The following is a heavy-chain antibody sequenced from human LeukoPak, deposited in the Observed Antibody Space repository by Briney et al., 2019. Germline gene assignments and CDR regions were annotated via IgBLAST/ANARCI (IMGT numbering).Heavy chain of an antibody. V-gene: IGHV6-1*01. Sequence: SQTLSLTCVISGDSLSSSGDAWNWLRQSPSGRLEWLGRTYQRSKWSSDYALSVRSRITVDPDTSKNQFSLQLYSVTPEDTAVYYCARGRASAFDYWDQGTLVAVSS. CDR1: GDSLSSSGDA. CDR3: ARGRASAFDY. D-gene: IGHD6-13*01. J-gene: IGHJ4*02. CDR2: TYQRSKWSS.